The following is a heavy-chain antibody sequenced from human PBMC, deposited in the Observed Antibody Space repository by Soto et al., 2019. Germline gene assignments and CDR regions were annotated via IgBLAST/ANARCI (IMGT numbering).Heavy chain of an antibody. CDR2: INPNSGGT. J-gene: IGHJ4*02. D-gene: IGHD4-17*01. CDR1: GYTFTGYY. V-gene: IGHV1-2*04. Sequence: QVQLVQSGAEVKKPGASVKVSCKASGYTFTGYYMHWVRQAPGQGLEWMGWINPNSGGTNYAQKFQGWVTMTRDTSISTAYMELSRLRSDDTAVYYCARALMTTVTKHYFDYWGQGTLVTVSS. CDR3: ARALMTTVTKHYFDY.